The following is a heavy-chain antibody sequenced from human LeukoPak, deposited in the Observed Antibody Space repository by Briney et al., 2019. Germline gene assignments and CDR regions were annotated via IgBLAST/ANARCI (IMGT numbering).Heavy chain of an antibody. Sequence: ASVKVSCKASGGTFSTYAISWVRQAPGQGLEWMGGIIPIFGTSNYAQNFQGRVTMTRDMSTSTVYMELSSLRSEDTAVYYCARDPAYWGQGTLVTVSS. CDR3: ARDPAY. CDR2: IIPIFGTS. V-gene: IGHV1-69*05. CDR1: GGTFSTYA. J-gene: IGHJ4*02.